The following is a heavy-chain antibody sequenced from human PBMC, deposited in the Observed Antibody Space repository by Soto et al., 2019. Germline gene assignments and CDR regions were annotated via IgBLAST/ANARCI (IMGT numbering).Heavy chain of an antibody. V-gene: IGHV3-64D*06. Sequence: PGGSLRLSCSASGFTFSSYAMHWVRQAPGKGLEYVSAISSNGGSTYYADSVKGRFTISRDNSKNTLYLQMSSLRAEDTAVYYCARGPGGFGEFSLDYWGQGTLVTVSS. CDR2: ISSNGGST. D-gene: IGHD3-10*01. J-gene: IGHJ4*02. CDR1: GFTFSSYA. CDR3: ARGPGGFGEFSLDY.